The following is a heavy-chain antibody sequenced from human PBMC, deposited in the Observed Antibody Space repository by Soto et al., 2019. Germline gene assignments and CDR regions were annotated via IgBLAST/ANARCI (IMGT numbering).Heavy chain of an antibody. D-gene: IGHD2-15*01. CDR1: GFTFSSYG. CDR2: ISYDGSNK. J-gene: IGHJ6*02. V-gene: IGHV3-30*18. CDR3: AKGRILAVDSSLEEYYYYGMDV. Sequence: QVQLVESGGGVVQPGRSLRLSCAASGFTFSSYGMHWVRQAPVKGLEWVAVISYDGSNKYYADSVKGRFTISRDNSKNTLYLQMNSLRAEDTAVYYCAKGRILAVDSSLEEYYYYGMDVWGQGTTVTVSS.